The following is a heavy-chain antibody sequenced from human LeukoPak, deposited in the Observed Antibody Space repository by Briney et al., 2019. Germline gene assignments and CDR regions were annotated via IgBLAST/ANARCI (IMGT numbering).Heavy chain of an antibody. J-gene: IGHJ4*02. CDR2: FDPEDGET. CDR1: GYTFTDYY. D-gene: IGHD3-3*01. CDR3: ATMSGYYIDY. Sequence: GASVKVSCKASGYTFTDYYMHWVRQAPGKGLGWMGGFDPEDGETIYAQKFQGRVTMTEDTSTDTAYMELSSLRSEDTAVYYCATMSGYYIDYWGQGTLVTVSS. V-gene: IGHV1-24*01.